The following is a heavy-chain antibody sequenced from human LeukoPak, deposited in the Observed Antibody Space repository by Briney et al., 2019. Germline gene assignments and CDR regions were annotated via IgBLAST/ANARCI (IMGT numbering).Heavy chain of an antibody. J-gene: IGHJ4*02. CDR1: GFTFSNSAM. V-gene: IGHV4-4*02. CDR3: ARDRGDGYND. CDR2: IYHSGST. Sequence: PGGSLRLSCAASGFTFSNSAMNWVRQAPGKGLEWIGEIYHSGSTNYNPSLKSRVTISVDKSKNQFSLKLSSVTAADTAVYYCARDRGDGYNDWGQGTLVTVSS. D-gene: IGHD5-24*01.